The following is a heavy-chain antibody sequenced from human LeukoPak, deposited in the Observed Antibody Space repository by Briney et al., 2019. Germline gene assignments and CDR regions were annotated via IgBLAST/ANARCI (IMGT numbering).Heavy chain of an antibody. D-gene: IGHD5-18*01. J-gene: IGHJ5*02. CDR1: GCTFTGYY. CDR2: INPNSGGT. V-gene: IGHV1-2*02. Sequence: GASVKVSCKASGCTFTGYYMHWVRQAPGQGLEWMGWINPNSGGTNYAQKFQGRVTMTRDTSISTAYMELSRLRSDDTAVYYCARTRYSYGYWWFDPWGQGTLVTVSS. CDR3: ARTRYSYGYWWFDP.